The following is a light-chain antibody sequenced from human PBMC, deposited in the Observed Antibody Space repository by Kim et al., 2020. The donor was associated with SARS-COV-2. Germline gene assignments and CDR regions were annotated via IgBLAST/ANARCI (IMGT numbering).Light chain of an antibody. CDR2: GAS. V-gene: IGKV3-20*01. CDR3: QQYDSSPYT. CDR1: QSVRSSN. J-gene: IGKJ2*01. Sequence: EIVLTQSPGTLSLSPGETVTLSCRASQSVRSSNLAWFQQKPGQAPRLLIYGASSRATGIPDRFSGSGSGTDFTLTISRLEPEDFAVYYCQQYDSSPYTFGQGTKVEI.